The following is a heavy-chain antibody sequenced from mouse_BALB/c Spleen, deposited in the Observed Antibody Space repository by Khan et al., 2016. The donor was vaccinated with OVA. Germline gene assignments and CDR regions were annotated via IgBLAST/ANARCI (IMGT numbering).Heavy chain of an antibody. D-gene: IGHD2-4*01. CDR2: MHFSGRT. V-gene: IGHV3-1*02. Sequence: EVQLQESGPDLVEPSQSLSLTCTVTGFSITSDYSWHWIRQFPENKLEWLGYMHFSGRTNYNPSLKSRISITRNSSRNQFFLQLNSVTTEDSATYYCSNFDYDGIAHWGQGTTLTVSA. CDR3: SNFDYDGIAH. CDR1: GFSITSDYS. J-gene: IGHJ2*01.